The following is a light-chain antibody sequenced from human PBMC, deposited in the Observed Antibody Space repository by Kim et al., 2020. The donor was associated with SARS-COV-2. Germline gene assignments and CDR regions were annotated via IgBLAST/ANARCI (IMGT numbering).Light chain of an antibody. CDR1: QGIGKD. CDR3: LQDDSYPLT. V-gene: IGKV1-6*01. J-gene: IGKJ4*01. Sequence: ASVGDRVTITGRASQGIGKDLGWYQQKPGKAPKLLIYAASSLQSGVPSRFSGSGSGTDFILTINSLQPEDFATYYCLQDDSYPLTFGGGTKVDIK. CDR2: AAS.